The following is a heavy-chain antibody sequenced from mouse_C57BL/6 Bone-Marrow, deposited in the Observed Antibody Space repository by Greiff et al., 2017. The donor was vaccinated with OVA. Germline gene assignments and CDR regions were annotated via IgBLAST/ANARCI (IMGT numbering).Heavy chain of an antibody. D-gene: IGHD1-1*01. CDR1: GYTFTSYW. V-gene: IGHV1-52*01. CDR2: IDPSDSET. CDR3: AREDYYGSILYWYFDV. J-gene: IGHJ1*03. Sequence: VQLQQPGAELVRPGSSVKLSCKASGYTFTSYWMHWVKQRPIQGLEWIGNIDPSDSETHYNQKFKDKATLTVDKSSSTAYMQLSSLTSEDSAVYYCAREDYYGSILYWYFDVWGTGTTVTVSS.